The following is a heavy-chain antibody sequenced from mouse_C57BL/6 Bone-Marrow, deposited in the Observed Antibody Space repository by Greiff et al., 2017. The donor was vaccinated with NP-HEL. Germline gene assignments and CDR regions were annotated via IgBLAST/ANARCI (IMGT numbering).Heavy chain of an antibody. V-gene: IGHV5-4*01. CDR2: ISDGGRYP. CDR3: ARDGGYDSYYFDY. D-gene: IGHD2-4*01. Sequence: EVQRVESGGGLVKPGGSLKLSCAASGFTFSSYAMSWVRQTPEKRLEWVATISDGGRYPYYPDNVKGRFTISRDNAKNNLYLQMSHLKSEDTAMYYCARDGGYDSYYFDYWGQGTTLTVSS. J-gene: IGHJ2*01. CDR1: GFTFSSYA.